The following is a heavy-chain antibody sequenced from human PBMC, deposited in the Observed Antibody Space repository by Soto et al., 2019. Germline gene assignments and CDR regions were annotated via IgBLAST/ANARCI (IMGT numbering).Heavy chain of an antibody. V-gene: IGHV3-23*01. CDR3: AKDQGNTIVGASRGFAH. Sequence: PGGSLRLSCGVSGFTFSTYAMNWVRQAPGKGLEWLSLISGSGSGTYYADSVKGRFTISRDNSENTLYLQMNSLRAEHTAVYYCAKDQGNTIVGASRGFAHWGHGSLVTVSS. D-gene: IGHD1-26*01. CDR2: ISGSGSGT. CDR1: GFTFSTYA. J-gene: IGHJ4*01.